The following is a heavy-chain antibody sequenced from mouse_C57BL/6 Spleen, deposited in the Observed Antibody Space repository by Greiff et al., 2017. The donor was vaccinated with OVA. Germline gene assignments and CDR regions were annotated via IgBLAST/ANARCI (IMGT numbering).Heavy chain of an antibody. CDR1: GYTFTSYG. V-gene: IGHV1-81*01. Sequence: QVQLQQSGAELARPGASVKLSCKASGYTFTSYGISWVKQRTGQGLEWIGEIYPRSGNTYYNEKFKGKATLTADKSSSTAYMELRSLTSEDSAVYFCARGEYDGRGFAYWGQGTLVTVSA. CDR3: ARGEYDGRGFAY. J-gene: IGHJ3*01. CDR2: IYPRSGNT. D-gene: IGHD2-14*01.